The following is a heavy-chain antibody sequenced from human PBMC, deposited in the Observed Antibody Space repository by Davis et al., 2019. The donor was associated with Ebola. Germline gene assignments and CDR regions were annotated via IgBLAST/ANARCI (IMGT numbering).Heavy chain of an antibody. CDR2: INHSGST. Sequence: PSETLSLTCAVYGGSFSGYYWSWIRQPPGKGLEWIGEINHSGSTNYNPSLKSRVTISVDTSKNQFSLKLSSVTAADTAVYYCAREVAEGPIDYGEIYFDYWGQGTLVTVSS. V-gene: IGHV4-34*01. J-gene: IGHJ4*02. D-gene: IGHD4-17*01. CDR1: GGSFSGYY. CDR3: AREVAEGPIDYGEIYFDY.